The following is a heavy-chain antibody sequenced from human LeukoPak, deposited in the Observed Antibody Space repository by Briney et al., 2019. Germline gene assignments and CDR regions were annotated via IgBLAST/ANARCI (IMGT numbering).Heavy chain of an antibody. V-gene: IGHV1-46*01. J-gene: IGHJ2*01. Sequence: GASVKVSCKASGYTFTSYYMHWVRQAPGQGLEGMGIINPSGGSTSYAQKFQGRVTMTRDTSTSTVYMELSSLRSEDTAVYYCARGPPYGGSYWYFDLWGRGTLVTVSS. CDR1: GYTFTSYY. CDR3: ARGPPYGGSYWYFDL. D-gene: IGHD4-23*01. CDR2: INPSGGST.